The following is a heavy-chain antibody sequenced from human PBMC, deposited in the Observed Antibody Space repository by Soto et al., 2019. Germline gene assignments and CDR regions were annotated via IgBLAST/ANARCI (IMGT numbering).Heavy chain of an antibody. CDR2: INPSGDST. CDR1: GFTFSRHG. V-gene: IGHV3-23*01. CDR3: AKADVSTAGSFDY. D-gene: IGHD6-13*01. Sequence: GGSLRLSCVASGFTFSRHGLSWVRQAPGKGLEWVSTINPSGDSTFYADSVKGRFTISRDNSKNTVYLQMNSLSVGDTAVYLCAKADVSTAGSFDYWGQGALVTVSS. J-gene: IGHJ4*02.